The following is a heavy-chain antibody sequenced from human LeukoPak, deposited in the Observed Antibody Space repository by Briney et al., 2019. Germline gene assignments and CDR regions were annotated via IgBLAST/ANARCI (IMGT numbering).Heavy chain of an antibody. D-gene: IGHD4-23*01. CDR2: MKPNSGNT. Sequence: ASVNVSCKASGYTFTNYDINWVRQATGQGLEWMGYMKPNSGNTGYAQKFQGRVTMTRDTFISTAYMELSSLTSEDTAVYYCATELRWKDHWGQGTLVTVSS. CDR3: ATELRWKDH. V-gene: IGHV1-8*01. CDR1: GYTFTNYD. J-gene: IGHJ4*02.